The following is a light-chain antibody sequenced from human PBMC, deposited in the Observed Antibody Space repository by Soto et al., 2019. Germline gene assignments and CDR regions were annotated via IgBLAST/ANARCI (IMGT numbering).Light chain of an antibody. CDR2: GAS. CDR1: VSVRTD. J-gene: IGKJ5*01. CDR3: QQHHNWLPIT. Sequence: IVMTHSPDTLSLSPVPRSPLSCMASVSVRTDLAWYQQKPGQAPRLLIYGASTRAAGVPVRFSGSGSGSEFTLTIDTLQSEDFAVYYCQQHHNWLPITFGQGTQLEIK. V-gene: IGKV3-15*01.